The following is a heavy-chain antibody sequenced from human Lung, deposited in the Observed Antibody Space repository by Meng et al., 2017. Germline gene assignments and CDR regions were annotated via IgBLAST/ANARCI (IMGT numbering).Heavy chain of an antibody. V-gene: IGHV3-30*01. J-gene: IGHJ2*01. CDR1: GFTFNTYA. CDR3: ARDKPPNDV. Sequence: GELVGVGGGGGRPGGSLRLSCAASGFTFNTYAMHWVRQAPGKGLEWVSLMSFDGAQIYYSDSVRGRFTISRDNSKNTLYLQMNSLRAEDTAVYYCARDKPPNDVWGRGTLVTVSS. CDR2: MSFDGAQI.